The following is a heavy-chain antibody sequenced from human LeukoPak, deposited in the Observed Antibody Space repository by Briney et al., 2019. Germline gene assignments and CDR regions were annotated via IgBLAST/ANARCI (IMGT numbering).Heavy chain of an antibody. J-gene: IGHJ4*02. CDR1: GFTFSSYG. Sequence: GGSLRLPCAASGFTFSSYGMHWVRQAPGKGLERLAVLSYDGNYKYYADSVKGRFAISRDDSENTLYLQMNSLRAEDTAVYDCARYAEYAVSTPCYWGQGTLVTVSA. CDR2: LSYDGNYK. D-gene: IGHD2-8*01. CDR3: ARYAEYAVSTPCY. V-gene: IGHV3-30*03.